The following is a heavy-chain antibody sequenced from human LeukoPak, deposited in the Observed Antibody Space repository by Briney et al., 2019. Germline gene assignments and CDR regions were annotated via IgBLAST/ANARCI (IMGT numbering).Heavy chain of an antibody. V-gene: IGHV3-30*02. CDR2: IRYDGSNK. CDR1: GFTFSSYG. D-gene: IGHD3-22*01. CDR3: ARAQRVGSSGYYCDY. J-gene: IGHJ4*02. Sequence: GGSLRLSCAASGFTFSSYGMHWVRQAPGKGLEWVAFIRYDGSNKYYADSVKGRFTISRDNSKNTLYLQMNSLRAEDTAVYYCARAQRVGSSGYYCDYWGQGTLVSVSS.